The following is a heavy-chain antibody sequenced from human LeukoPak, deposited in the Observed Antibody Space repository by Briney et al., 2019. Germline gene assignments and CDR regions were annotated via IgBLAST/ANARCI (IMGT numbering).Heavy chain of an antibody. CDR3: ARVKALRYFDWLLEY. V-gene: IGHV1-46*01. CDR2: INPSGGST. D-gene: IGHD3-9*01. CDR1: GYTFTSYY. Sequence: ASVKVSCKTSGYTFTSYYMHWVRQAPGQGLEWMGVINPSGGSTSYAQKFQGRVTMTRDTSTSTVYMELSSLRSEDTAVYYCARVKALRYFDWLLEYWGQGTLVTVSS. J-gene: IGHJ4*02.